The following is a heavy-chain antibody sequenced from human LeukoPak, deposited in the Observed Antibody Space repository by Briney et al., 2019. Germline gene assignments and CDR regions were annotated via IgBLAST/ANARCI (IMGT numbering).Heavy chain of an antibody. CDR2: IKQDGSEK. CDR1: GFTFSSYW. J-gene: IGHJ5*02. D-gene: IGHD3-9*01. Sequence: QPGGSLRLSCAASGFTFSSYWMSWVRQAPGKGLEWVANIKQDGSEKYYVDSVKGRFTISRDNAKNSLYLQMNSLRAEDTAVYYCARLYYDILTGQANWFDPWGQGTLVTVSS. V-gene: IGHV3-7*03. CDR3: ARLYYDILTGQANWFDP.